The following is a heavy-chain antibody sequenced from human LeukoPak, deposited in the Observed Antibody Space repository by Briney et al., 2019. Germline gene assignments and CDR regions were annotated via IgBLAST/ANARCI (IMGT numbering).Heavy chain of an antibody. CDR2: IYTSGST. D-gene: IGHD4-23*01. V-gene: IGHV4-61*02. Sequence: SETLSLTCTDSGGSISSGSYYWSWIRQPAGKGLEWIGRIYTSGSTNYNPSLKSRVTISVDTSKNQFSLKLSSVTAADTAVYYCAREVVTGHYYYYYGMDVWGQGTTVTVSS. CDR1: GGSISSGSYY. J-gene: IGHJ6*02. CDR3: AREVVTGHYYYYYGMDV.